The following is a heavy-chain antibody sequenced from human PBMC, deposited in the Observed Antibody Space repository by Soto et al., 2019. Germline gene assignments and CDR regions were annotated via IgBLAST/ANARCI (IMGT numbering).Heavy chain of an antibody. D-gene: IGHD3-10*01. J-gene: IGHJ4*02. V-gene: IGHV3-30*18. Sequence: GGSLRLSCAASGFTFSSYGMHWVRQAPGKGLEWVAVISYDGSNKYYADSVKGRFTISRDNSKNALYLQMNSLRAEDTAVYYCAKGPLYGSGVIDYWGQGTLVTVSS. CDR1: GFTFSSYG. CDR3: AKGPLYGSGVIDY. CDR2: ISYDGSNK.